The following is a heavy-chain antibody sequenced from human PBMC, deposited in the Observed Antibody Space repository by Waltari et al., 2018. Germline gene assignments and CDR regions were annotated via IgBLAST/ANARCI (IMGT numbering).Heavy chain of an antibody. CDR1: GFTFSSYS. Sequence: EVQLVESGGGLVQPGGSLRLSCAASGFTFSSYSMNWVRQDPGKGLEWVSYSSSRSSTIYYADPVKGRFTISSDNAKNSRCLQMNSLRAEYTAVYYCARDSWEIRGQGTMVTVSS. V-gene: IGHV3-48*04. D-gene: IGHD1-26*01. J-gene: IGHJ3*02. CDR3: ARDSWEI. CDR2: SSSRSSTI.